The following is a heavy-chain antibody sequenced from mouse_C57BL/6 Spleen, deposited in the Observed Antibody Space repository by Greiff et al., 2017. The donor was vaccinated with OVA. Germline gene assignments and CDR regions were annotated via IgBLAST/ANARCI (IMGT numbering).Heavy chain of an antibody. Sequence: VQLQQPGAELVKPGASVKLSCKASGYTFTSYWMHWVKQRPGRGLEWIGRIDPNSGGTKYNEKFKSKATLTVDKPSSTAYMQLSSLTSEDSAVYYCARGLYYDYDEGNYYAMDYWGQGTSVTVSS. D-gene: IGHD2-4*01. CDR3: ARGLYYDYDEGNYYAMDY. V-gene: IGHV1-72*01. CDR1: GYTFTSYW. CDR2: IDPNSGGT. J-gene: IGHJ4*01.